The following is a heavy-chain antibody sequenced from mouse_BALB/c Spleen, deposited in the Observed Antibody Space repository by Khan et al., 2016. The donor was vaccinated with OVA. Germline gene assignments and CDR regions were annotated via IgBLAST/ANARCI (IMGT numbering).Heavy chain of an antibody. CDR1: GYSITSDYA. V-gene: IGHV3-2*02. CDR3: ARVYGGDFDY. CDR2: ISYSGNT. Sequence: EVQLVESGPGLVKPSQSLFLTCTVTGYSITSDYAWNWIRQFPGNKLEWMGFISYSGNTNYNPSLKSRISITRDTSNNQFFLQLNSVTTEDTATYYCARVYGGDFDYWGQGTTLTVSS. J-gene: IGHJ2*01. D-gene: IGHD1-1*01.